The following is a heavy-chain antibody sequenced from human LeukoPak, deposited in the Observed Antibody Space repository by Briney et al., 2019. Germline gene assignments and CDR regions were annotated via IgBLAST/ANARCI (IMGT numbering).Heavy chain of an antibody. CDR1: GFTFSSHA. D-gene: IGHD5-12*01. Sequence: PGGSLRLSCAASGFTFSSHAIHWVRQAPGKGLDWVAVISKDGRNEYYADSVKGRFTISRDNSKNTLYLQMNSLRAEDTAVYYCARKDVVPTKTGMDVWGQGTTVTVSS. J-gene: IGHJ6*02. CDR2: ISKDGRNE. V-gene: IGHV3-30*04. CDR3: ARKDVVPTKTGMDV.